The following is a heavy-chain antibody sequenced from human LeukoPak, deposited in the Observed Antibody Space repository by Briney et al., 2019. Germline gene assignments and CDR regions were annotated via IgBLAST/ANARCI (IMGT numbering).Heavy chain of an antibody. J-gene: IGHJ6*02. CDR3: ARYYDSSGYLFYGTDV. V-gene: IGHV3-64*01. CDR1: GFTFNSFA. CDR2: ILSNGGST. Sequence: GGSLRLSCAASGFTFNSFAMHWVRQAPGKGLEHVSVILSNGGSTYYANSVKGRFTISRDNSKNTLYLQMGSLRAEDTAVYYCARYYDSSGYLFYGTDVWGQGTTVTVSS. D-gene: IGHD3-22*01.